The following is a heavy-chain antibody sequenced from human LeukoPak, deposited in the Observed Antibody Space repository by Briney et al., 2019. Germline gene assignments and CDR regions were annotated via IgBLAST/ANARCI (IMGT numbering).Heavy chain of an antibody. Sequence: GGSLRLSCAASGFTFSDSYMSWIRQAPGKGLEWVSYISSSGSTIYYADSVKGRFTISRDNASKSLYLQMNGLRAEDTAVYYCARSGYYSGFDYWGQGTLVTVSS. CDR2: ISSSGSTI. CDR1: GFTFSDSY. J-gene: IGHJ4*02. D-gene: IGHD3-3*01. V-gene: IGHV3-11*04. CDR3: ARSGYYSGFDY.